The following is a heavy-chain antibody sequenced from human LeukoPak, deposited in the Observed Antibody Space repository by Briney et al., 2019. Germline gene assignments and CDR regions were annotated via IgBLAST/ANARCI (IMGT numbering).Heavy chain of an antibody. CDR2: ISWNSGSI. D-gene: IGHD5-12*01. V-gene: IGHV3-9*01. CDR1: GFTCDEYA. CDR3: AKASLSGYDIYYFDY. Sequence: GRSLRLSCAASGFTCDEYAMHWVRQAPGKGLEWVSGISWNSGSIGYADSVKGRFTISRDNAKNSLYLQMNSLRAEDTALYYCAKASLSGYDIYYFDYWGQGTLVTVSS. J-gene: IGHJ4*02.